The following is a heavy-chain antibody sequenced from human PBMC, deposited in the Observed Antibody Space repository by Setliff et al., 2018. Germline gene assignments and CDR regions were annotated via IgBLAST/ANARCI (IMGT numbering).Heavy chain of an antibody. CDR2: IYYSGST. V-gene: IGHV4-31*01. Sequence: KTSETLSLTCTVSGGSISSGGCYWSWIRQHPGMGLEWIGYIYYSGSTYHNPSLKTLVTISVDTSKNQFSLKLNSVTAADMAVYYCARGYCSSSGCFFAGWFDPWGQGTLVTVSS. D-gene: IGHD2-2*01. CDR1: GGSISSGGCY. J-gene: IGHJ5*02. CDR3: ARGYCSSSGCFFAGWFDP.